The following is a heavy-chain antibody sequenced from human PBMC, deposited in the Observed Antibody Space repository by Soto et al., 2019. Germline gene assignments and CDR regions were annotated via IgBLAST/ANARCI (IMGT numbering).Heavy chain of an antibody. CDR2: IDHSDST. Sequence: QLQLQESGSGLVKPSQTLSLTCAVSGGSITSGGYSWSWIRQPPGKGLEYIGYIDHSDSTYSNTSPKSGVTISIDRSRNQFSLKLSSVSAADTVVYYCARGGEQPSTFDYWGQGTLVTVSS. J-gene: IGHJ4*02. D-gene: IGHD2-21*01. V-gene: IGHV4-30-2*01. CDR3: ARGGEQPSTFDY. CDR1: GGSITSGGYS.